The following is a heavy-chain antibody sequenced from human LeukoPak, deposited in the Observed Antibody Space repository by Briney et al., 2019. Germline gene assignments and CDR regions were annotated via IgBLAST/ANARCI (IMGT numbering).Heavy chain of an antibody. CDR3: ARARPIAAAAYYWYFDL. D-gene: IGHD6-13*01. Sequence: ASVKVSCKASGYTFTGYYLHWVRQAPGQGLEWMGCVNPNSGDTNYAQKFQGSVTMTRDTSISTVYMELSRLRSEDTAVYYCARARPIAAAAYYWYFDLWGRGTLVTVSS. V-gene: IGHV1-2*02. CDR2: VNPNSGDT. CDR1: GYTFTGYY. J-gene: IGHJ2*01.